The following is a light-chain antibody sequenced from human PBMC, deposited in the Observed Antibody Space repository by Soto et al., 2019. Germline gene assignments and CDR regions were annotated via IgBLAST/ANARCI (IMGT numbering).Light chain of an antibody. CDR3: HHYNSWPYT. Sequence: EIVMTQSPATLSVSPGGRATLSCRASQSVSSSFLDWYQQKPGQAPRLLIYGASSRATGIPDRFSGSGSGTEFTLTISSLQSEDFAVYYCHHYNSWPYTFGQGTKVDIK. V-gene: IGKV3D-15*01. J-gene: IGKJ2*01. CDR2: GAS. CDR1: QSVSSS.